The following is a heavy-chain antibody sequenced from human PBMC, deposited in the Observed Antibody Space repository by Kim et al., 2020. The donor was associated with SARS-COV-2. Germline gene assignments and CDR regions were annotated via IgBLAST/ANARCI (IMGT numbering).Heavy chain of an antibody. CDR1: GFTFSSDA. J-gene: IGHJ4*03. V-gene: IGHV3-23*01. Sequence: GGSLRLSCAASGFTFSSDAMSGGRQAPGKGLEWVSAISVSVGRPYYADSVKGRFTISGDNSKHTLYLQMNSLRTEDTAVYYCAKESARYDILTGFDYWGQGTMVTISS. CDR2: ISVSVGRP. D-gene: IGHD3-9*01. CDR3: AKESARYDILTGFDY.